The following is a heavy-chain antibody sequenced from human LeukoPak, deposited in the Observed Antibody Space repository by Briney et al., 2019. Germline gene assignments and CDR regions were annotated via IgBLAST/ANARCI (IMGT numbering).Heavy chain of an antibody. J-gene: IGHJ4*02. Sequence: SETLSLTCAVYGGSFSGYYWSWIRQPPGKGLEWIGEINHSGSTNYNPSLKSRVTISVDTSKNQFSLKLSSVTVADTAVYYCARGRGYSGGWYGYWGQGTLVTVSS. CDR2: INHSGST. V-gene: IGHV4-34*01. CDR3: ARGRGYSGGWYGY. D-gene: IGHD6-19*01. CDR1: GGSFSGYY.